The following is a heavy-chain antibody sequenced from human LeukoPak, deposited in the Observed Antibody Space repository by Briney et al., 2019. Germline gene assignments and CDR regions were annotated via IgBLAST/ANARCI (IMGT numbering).Heavy chain of an antibody. CDR2: IYYSGST. Sequence: SETLSLTCTVSGGSISSYYWGWIRQPPGKGLEWIGSIYYSGSTYYNPSLKSRVTISVDTSKNQFSLKLSSVTAADTAVYYCARDDSSSWYDYWGQRTLVTVSS. CDR3: ARDDSSSWYDY. D-gene: IGHD6-13*01. CDR1: GGSISSYY. J-gene: IGHJ4*02. V-gene: IGHV4-39*07.